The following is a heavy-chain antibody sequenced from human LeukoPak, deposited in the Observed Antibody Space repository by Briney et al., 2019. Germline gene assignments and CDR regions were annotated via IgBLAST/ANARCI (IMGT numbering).Heavy chain of an antibody. CDR2: IYYSGST. J-gene: IGHJ4*02. CDR1: GGSISSSSYY. Sequence: SETLSLTCTVSGGSISSSSYYWGWIRQPSGKGLEWIGSIYYSGSTYYNPSLKSRVTISVDTSKNQFSLKLSSVTAADTAVYYCARSARQTVYYFDYWGQGTLVTVSS. D-gene: IGHD4-11*01. V-gene: IGHV4-39*07. CDR3: ARSARQTVYYFDY.